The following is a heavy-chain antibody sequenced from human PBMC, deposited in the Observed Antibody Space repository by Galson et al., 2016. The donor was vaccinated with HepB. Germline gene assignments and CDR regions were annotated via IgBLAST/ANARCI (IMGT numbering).Heavy chain of an antibody. V-gene: IGHV5-10-1*01. J-gene: IGHJ4*02. CDR3: ARLGSGYDFDYYFDY. CDR1: GYSFTSYW. CDR2: IDPTDSYT. D-gene: IGHD5-12*01. Sequence: QSGAEVKKPGESLRISCKGSGYSFTSYWISWVRQMPGKGLEWMGRIDPTDSYTNYSPSFQGHVTISADKSISTAYLQWSSLKASETAMYYCARLGSGYDFDYYFDYWGQGTLVTVSS.